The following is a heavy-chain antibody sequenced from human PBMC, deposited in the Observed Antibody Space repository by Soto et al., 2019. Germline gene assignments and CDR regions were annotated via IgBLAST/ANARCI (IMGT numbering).Heavy chain of an antibody. CDR1: GLTFNNAW. J-gene: IGHJ4*02. CDR3: TTYRGAAFEY. Sequence: GGSLRLSCVASGLTFNNAWMNWVRQAPGKGLEWVGRIRSKSDGGTTDYAAPVKGRFTISRDDSKNMVDLQMSSLKTEDTAIYYCTTYRGAAFEYWGQGALVTVSS. CDR2: IRSKSDGGTT. D-gene: IGHD1-26*01. V-gene: IGHV3-15*01.